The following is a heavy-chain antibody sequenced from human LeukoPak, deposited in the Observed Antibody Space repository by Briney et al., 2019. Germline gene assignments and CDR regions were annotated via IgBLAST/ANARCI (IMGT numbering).Heavy chain of an antibody. J-gene: IGHJ4*02. V-gene: IGHV4-59*01. Sequence: SETLSLTCTVSGGSISSYYWSWIRQPPGKGLEWIGYIYYSGSTNYNPSLKSRVTISVDTSKNQFSLKLSSVTAADTAVYYCARDHHHYYDSSGGVGYYFDYWGQGTLVTVSS. CDR3: ARDHHHYYDSSGGVGYYFDY. CDR1: GGSISSYY. CDR2: IYYSGST. D-gene: IGHD3-22*01.